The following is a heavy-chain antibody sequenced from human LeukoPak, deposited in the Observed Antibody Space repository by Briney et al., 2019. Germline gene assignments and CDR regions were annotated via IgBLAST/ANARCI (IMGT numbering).Heavy chain of an antibody. CDR2: IYYSGST. V-gene: IGHV4-39*07. J-gene: IGHJ4*02. CDR3: ARAWYGDLSYYFDY. CDR1: GGSISSSSYY. D-gene: IGHD4-17*01. Sequence: TSETLSLTCTVSGGSISSSSYYWGWIRQPPGKGLEWIGSIYYSGSTYYNPSLKSRVTISVDTSKNQFSLKLSSVTAADTAVYYCARAWYGDLSYYFDYWGQGTLVTVSS.